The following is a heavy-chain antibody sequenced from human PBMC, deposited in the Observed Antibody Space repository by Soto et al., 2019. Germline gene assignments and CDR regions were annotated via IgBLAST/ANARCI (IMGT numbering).Heavy chain of an antibody. J-gene: IGHJ5*02. CDR1: GGTFSSYA. CDR2: IIPIFGTA. Sequence: QVQLVQSGAEVKKPGSSVKVSCKASGGTFSSYAISWVRQAPGPGLEWMGRIIPIFGTANYAQKIQGRFTITAGESTSTAGMELGSVRSADTAVYYCASDNPCRMVRGGGFDPWGQGSLVGVSS. V-gene: IGHV1-69*18. CDR3: ASDNPCRMVRGGGFDP. D-gene: IGHD3-10*01.